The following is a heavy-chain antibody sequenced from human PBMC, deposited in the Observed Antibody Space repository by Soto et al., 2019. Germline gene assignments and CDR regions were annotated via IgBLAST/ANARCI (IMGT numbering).Heavy chain of an antibody. D-gene: IGHD6-19*01. CDR2: IIPMFGSA. CDR3: AGYSSGWYNFDD. V-gene: IGHV1-69*01. J-gene: IGHJ4*02. Sequence: QVQLVQSGADVRKPGSSVKVSCKASGGTFRTHGISWVRQAPGQGLEWMGGIIPMFGSANYAQKFQGRVTITPDESTSTAYMELRSLRYADTAVYYCAGYSSGWYNFDDWGQGTLVTVSS. CDR1: GGTFRTHG.